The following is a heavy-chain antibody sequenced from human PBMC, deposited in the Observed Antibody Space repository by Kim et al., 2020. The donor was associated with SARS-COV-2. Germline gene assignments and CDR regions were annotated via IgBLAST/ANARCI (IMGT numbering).Heavy chain of an antibody. D-gene: IGHD7-27*01. CDR3: AKAAWLTALYFFYGMDV. V-gene: IGHV3-7*03. CDR1: GFTFGRHW. Sequence: GGSLRLSCAAFGFTFGRHWMSWVRQAPGKGLEWVANIKQAGNGIQYVDSVKGRFTISRDNAHSSLYFQMNNLRVEDTATYYCAKAAWLTALYFFYGMDV. J-gene: IGHJ6*01. CDR2: IKQAGNGI.